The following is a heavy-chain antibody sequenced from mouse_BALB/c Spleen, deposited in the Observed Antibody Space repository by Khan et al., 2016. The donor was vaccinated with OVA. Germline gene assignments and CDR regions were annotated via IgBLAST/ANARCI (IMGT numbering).Heavy chain of an antibody. CDR1: GFTFSGYA. J-gene: IGHJ1*01. D-gene: IGHD1-1*01. CDR3: SRPPITTIVATSYWFFDV. CDR2: ISSGDSYT. V-gene: IGHV5-9-3*01. Sequence: EVQGVESGGDFVKPGGSLKLTCAASGFTFSGYALSWVRQTPEKRLEWVATISSGDSYTYYPESVKGRFTISRDNVKNTLYLQMSSLSSEDTAMYYCSRPPITTIVATSYWFFDVWGAGTTVTVSS.